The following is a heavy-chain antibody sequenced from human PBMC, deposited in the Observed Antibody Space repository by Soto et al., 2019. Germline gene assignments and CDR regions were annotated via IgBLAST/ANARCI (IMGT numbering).Heavy chain of an antibody. V-gene: IGHV4-4*02. D-gene: IGHD1-26*01. CDR3: AGRPEIHPR. CDR2: IHRDGVT. CDR1: GGSTSSSDW. J-gene: IGHJ4*02. Sequence: QVHLQESGPGLVKPSETLSLTCAISGGSTSSSDWWTWVRQPPGEGREWIGEIHRDGVTNYNSSLKSRLTISLDQSRNQFSLSLTSVTAADAAVYFCAGRPEIHPRWGQGILVPVSS.